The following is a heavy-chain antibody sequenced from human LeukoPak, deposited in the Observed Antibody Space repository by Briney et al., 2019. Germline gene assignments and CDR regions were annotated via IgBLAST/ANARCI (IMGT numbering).Heavy chain of an antibody. J-gene: IGHJ4*02. CDR2: IYHSGST. D-gene: IGHD3-22*01. CDR1: GGSISSGGYS. Sequence: PSETLSLTCAVSGGSISSGGYSWSWIRQPSGKGLEWSGYIYHSGSTYYNPSLKSRVTISVDRSKNQFSLKLSSVTAADTAVYYCARAADDSSGYIFDYWGQGTLVTVSS. V-gene: IGHV4-30-2*01. CDR3: ARAADDSSGYIFDY.